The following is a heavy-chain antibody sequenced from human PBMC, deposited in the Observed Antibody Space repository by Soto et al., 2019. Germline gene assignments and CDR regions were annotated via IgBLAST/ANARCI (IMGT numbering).Heavy chain of an antibody. J-gene: IGHJ6*02. CDR1: GGSMSGYY. CDR3: ARVGYCSGGSCYSDYYYGMDL. Sequence: SETLSLTCTVSGGSMSGYYWSWIRQPPGKGLEWIGYIYHSGSTRYNPSLKSRVTISLDTSKKQFSLKLNSVTAADSAAYYCARVGYCSGGSCYSDYYYGMDLWGPGTTVTVSS. D-gene: IGHD2-15*01. V-gene: IGHV4-59*01. CDR2: IYHSGST.